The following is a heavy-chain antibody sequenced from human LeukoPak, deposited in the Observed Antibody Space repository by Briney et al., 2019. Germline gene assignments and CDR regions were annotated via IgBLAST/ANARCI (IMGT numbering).Heavy chain of an antibody. CDR1: GFNFRNFG. D-gene: IGHD6-19*01. Sequence: PGGTLRLSCVGSGFNFRNFGMTWVRQAPGKGLEWVSVIYSGGSTYYADSVKGRFTISRDNSKNTLYLQMNSLRAEDTAVYYRARVETVADNYYFDYWGQGTLVTVSS. CDR3: ARVETVADNYYFDY. CDR2: IYSGGST. J-gene: IGHJ4*02. V-gene: IGHV3-53*01.